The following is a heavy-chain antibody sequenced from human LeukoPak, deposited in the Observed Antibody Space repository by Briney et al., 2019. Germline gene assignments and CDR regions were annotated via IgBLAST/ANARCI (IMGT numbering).Heavy chain of an antibody. Sequence: GRSLRLSCAACGFTFDDYAMHWVRQAPGKGLEWVSGISWNSGSIGYADSVKGRFTISRDNAKNSLYLQMNSLRAEDTALYYCAKGYSSGEDYYYYYGMDVWGQGTTVTVSS. CDR3: AKGYSSGEDYYYYYGMDV. D-gene: IGHD6-25*01. CDR1: GFTFDDYA. V-gene: IGHV3-9*01. J-gene: IGHJ6*02. CDR2: ISWNSGSI.